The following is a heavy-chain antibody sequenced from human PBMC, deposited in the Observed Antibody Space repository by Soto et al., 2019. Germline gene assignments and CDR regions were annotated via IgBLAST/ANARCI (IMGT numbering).Heavy chain of an antibody. CDR1: GFTFSNAW. CDR3: TTLGYCSGGSCYSLDD. J-gene: IGHJ4*02. CDR2: IKSKIDGGTT. D-gene: IGHD2-15*01. V-gene: IGHV3-15*07. Sequence: EVQVAESGGGLVKPGGSLRLSCAASGFTFSNAWMNWVRQAPGKGLEWVGRIKSKIDGGTTDYAAPVKGRFTISRDDSKNTLYLQMNSLKTEDTAVYYCTTLGYCSGGSCYSLDDWGQGTLVTVSS.